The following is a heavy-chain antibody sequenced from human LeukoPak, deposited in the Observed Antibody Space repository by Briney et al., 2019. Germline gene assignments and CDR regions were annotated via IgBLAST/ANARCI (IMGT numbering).Heavy chain of an antibody. CDR3: ARDQRSGSYYGRGLDY. J-gene: IGHJ4*02. D-gene: IGHD1-26*01. CDR1: GYTFTSYY. CDR2: INPSGGST. V-gene: IGHV1-46*01. Sequence: ASVKVSCKASGYTFTSYYMHWVRQAPGQGLEWMGIINPSGGSTSYAQKFQGRVTMTRDTSTSTVYMELSSLRSEDTSLYYFARDQRSGSYYGRGLDYWGQGTLATVSS.